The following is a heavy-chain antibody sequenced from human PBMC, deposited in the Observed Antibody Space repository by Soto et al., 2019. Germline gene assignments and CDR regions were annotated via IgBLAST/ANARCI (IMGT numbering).Heavy chain of an antibody. V-gene: IGHV3-15*07. Sequence: EAQLVESGGGLVEPGGSLRVSCAASGFSFSDAWMIWVRQAPGKGLEWVGRIKSKAHGETADYAAPVKGRFTISRDDSINTVYLQMNSLKIEDTAVYYCTTGVDGYNPFDYWGQGTLVTVSS. D-gene: IGHD5-12*01. J-gene: IGHJ4*02. CDR1: GFSFSDAW. CDR2: IKSKAHGETA. CDR3: TTGVDGYNPFDY.